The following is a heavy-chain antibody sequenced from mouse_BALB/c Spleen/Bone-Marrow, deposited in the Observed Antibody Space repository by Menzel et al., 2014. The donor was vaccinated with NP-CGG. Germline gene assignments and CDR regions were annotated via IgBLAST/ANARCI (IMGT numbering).Heavy chain of an antibody. V-gene: IGHV14-3*02. Sequence: EVQLQQSGAELVKPGASVKLSCTASGLNIKDPYMHWVKQRPEQGLEWIGRIDPANGNTKYYPKFQGKATITADTSSNTAYLQLSSLTSEDTDVYYCAPYYYGGWFTYWGQGTLVTVSA. CDR2: IDPANGNT. D-gene: IGHD1-1*01. CDR3: APYYYGGWFTY. CDR1: GLNIKDPY. J-gene: IGHJ3*01.